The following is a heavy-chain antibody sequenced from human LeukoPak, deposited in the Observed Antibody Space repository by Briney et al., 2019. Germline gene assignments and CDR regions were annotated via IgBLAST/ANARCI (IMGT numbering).Heavy chain of an antibody. V-gene: IGHV3-48*03. CDR2: ISSSGSTI. CDR1: GFTFSSYE. J-gene: IGHJ4*02. CDR3: ARLVGAIPDY. Sequence: HPGGSLRLSCAASGFTFSSYEMNWVRQAPGKGLEWVSYISSSGSTIYYADSVKGRFTISRDNAKNSLYLQMNSLRAEDTALYYCARLVGAIPDYWGQGTLVTVSS. D-gene: IGHD1-26*01.